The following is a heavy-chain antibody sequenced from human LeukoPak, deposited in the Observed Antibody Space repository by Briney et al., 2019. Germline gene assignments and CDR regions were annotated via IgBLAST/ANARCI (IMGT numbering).Heavy chain of an antibody. V-gene: IGHV3-30-3*01. Sequence: GGSLRLSCAASGFTFSSYAMHWVRQAPGKGLEWVAVISYDGSNKYYADSVKGRFTISRDNSKNTLYLQMNSLRAEDTAVYYCARVPTDPERPGRKQQLAYSSFDYWGQGTLVTVSS. J-gene: IGHJ4*02. CDR2: ISYDGSNK. CDR3: ARVPTDPERPGRKQQLAYSSFDY. D-gene: IGHD6-13*01. CDR1: GFTFSSYA.